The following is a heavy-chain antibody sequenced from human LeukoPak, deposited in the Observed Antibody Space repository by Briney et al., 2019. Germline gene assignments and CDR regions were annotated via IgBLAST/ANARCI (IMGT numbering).Heavy chain of an antibody. V-gene: IGHV1-8*02. CDR1: GYTFTSYG. CDR3: ARDLAMVRGVISFRGYYYMDV. Sequence: ASVKVSCKASGYTFTSYGISWVRQATGQGLEWMGWMNPNSGNTGYAQKFQGRVTMTRNTSISTAYMELSSLRSEDTAVYYCARDLAMVRGVISFRGYYYMDVWGKGTTVTISS. J-gene: IGHJ6*03. D-gene: IGHD3-10*01. CDR2: MNPNSGNT.